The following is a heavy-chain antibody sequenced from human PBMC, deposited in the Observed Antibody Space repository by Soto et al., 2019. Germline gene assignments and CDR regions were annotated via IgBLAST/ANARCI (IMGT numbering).Heavy chain of an antibody. CDR2: IKSKTDGGTT. CDR1: GFTFSNAW. CDR3: TTVGVGELLWGWYASLAFDP. Sequence: EVQLVESGGGLVKPGGSLRLSCAASGFTFSNAWMNWVRQAPGKGLEWVGRIKSKTDGGTTDYAAPVKGRFTISRDDSKNTLYLQMNSLKTEDPAVYYCTTVGVGELLWGWYASLAFDPWGQGTLVTVSS. J-gene: IGHJ5*02. V-gene: IGHV3-15*07. D-gene: IGHD3-10*01.